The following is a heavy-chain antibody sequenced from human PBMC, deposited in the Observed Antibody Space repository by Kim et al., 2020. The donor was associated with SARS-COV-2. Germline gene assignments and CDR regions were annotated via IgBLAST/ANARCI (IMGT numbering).Heavy chain of an antibody. V-gene: IGHV1-46*01. J-gene: IGHJ4*02. D-gene: IGHD5-12*01. CDR3: ARDPDGGVATTIFDY. CDR2: INPSGGST. Sequence: ASVKVSCKASGYTFTSYYMHWVRQAPGQGLEWMGIINPSGGSTSYAQKFQGRVTMTRDTSTSTVYMELSSLRSEDTAVYYCARDPDGGVATTIFDYWGQGTLVTVSS. CDR1: GYTFTSYY.